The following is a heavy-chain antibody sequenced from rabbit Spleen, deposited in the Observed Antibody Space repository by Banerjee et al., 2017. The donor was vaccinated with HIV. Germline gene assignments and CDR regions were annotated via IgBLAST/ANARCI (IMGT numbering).Heavy chain of an antibody. CDR1: GVSFSSDHY. D-gene: IGHD1-1*01. J-gene: IGHJ6*01. V-gene: IGHV1S40*01. Sequence: QSLEESGGDLVKPGASLTLTCTASGVSFSSDHYMCWVRQAPGKGLEWIACIECGSSAFSYFASWAKGRFTISKTSSTTVTLQMTSLTAADTATYFCARAGQYVISTGYYNYGMDLWGQGTLVTVS. CDR2: IECGSSAFS. CDR3: ARAGQYVISTGYYNYGMDL.